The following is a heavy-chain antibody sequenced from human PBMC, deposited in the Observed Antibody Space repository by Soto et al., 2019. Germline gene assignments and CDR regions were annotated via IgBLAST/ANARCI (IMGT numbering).Heavy chain of an antibody. CDR2: IYYSGST. CDR1: GGSISSYY. Sequence: SETLSLTYTVSGGSISSYYWSWIRQPPGKGLEWIGYIYYSGSTNYNPSLKSRVTISVDTSKNQFSLKLSSVTAADTAVYYCARGIYYDSSGYHDFDPWGQGTLVTVSS. V-gene: IGHV4-59*08. CDR3: ARGIYYDSSGYHDFDP. J-gene: IGHJ5*02. D-gene: IGHD3-22*01.